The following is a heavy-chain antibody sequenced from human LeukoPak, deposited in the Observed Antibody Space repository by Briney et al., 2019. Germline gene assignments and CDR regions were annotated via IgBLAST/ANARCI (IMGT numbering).Heavy chain of an antibody. V-gene: IGHV3-23*01. CDR1: GFTFSSYA. CDR2: ISGSGGST. D-gene: IGHD3-22*01. CDR3: AREQRYYDSYGMDV. J-gene: IGHJ6*02. Sequence: PGGSLRLSCAASGFTFSSYAMSWVRQAPGKGLEWVSAISGSGGSTYYADSVKGRFTISRDNSKNTLYLQMNSLRAEDTAVYYCAREQRYYDSYGMDVWGQGTTVTVSS.